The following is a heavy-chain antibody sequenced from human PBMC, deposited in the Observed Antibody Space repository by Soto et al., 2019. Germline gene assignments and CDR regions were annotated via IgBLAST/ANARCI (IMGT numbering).Heavy chain of an antibody. V-gene: IGHV3-23*01. CDR2: XXGSGCXT. J-gene: IGHJ5*02. D-gene: IGHD2-8*01. Sequence: PGGSLRLSGAGSGFTFSSYAISSVRQAPGKGLEXVSXXXGSGCXTXXAXYXRGRFTISRDNSKNTLYLQRNSLRAEDTAVYYCAKDREVYAIGFDPWGQGTPVTVSS. CDR3: AKDREVYAIGFDP. CDR1: GFTFSSYA.